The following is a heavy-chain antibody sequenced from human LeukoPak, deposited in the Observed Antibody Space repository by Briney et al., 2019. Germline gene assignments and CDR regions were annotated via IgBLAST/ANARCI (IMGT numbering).Heavy chain of an antibody. CDR3: ARRCSGGSCYSTYFDY. J-gene: IGHJ4*02. V-gene: IGHV4-38-2*01. D-gene: IGHD2-15*01. Sequence: SETLSLTCAVSGYSISSGYYWGWIRQPPGKGLEWIGSIYHSGGTYYNPSLKSRVTISVDTSKNQFSLKLSSVTAADTAVYYCARRCSGGSCYSTYFDYWGQGTLVTVSS. CDR1: GYSISSGYY. CDR2: IYHSGGT.